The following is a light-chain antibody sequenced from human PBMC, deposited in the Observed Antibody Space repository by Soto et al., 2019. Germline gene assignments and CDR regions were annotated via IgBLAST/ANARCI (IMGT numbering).Light chain of an antibody. J-gene: IGLJ2*01. V-gene: IGLV2-8*01. CDR1: NSDIGAYNY. CDR3: SSYAGSLVV. Sequence: QSVLTQPPSASGSPGQSVTISCTGTNSDIGAYNYVSWYRQYPDKAPKLLVYQVTKRPSGVPDRFSGSKSGNTAALTVSGLQAEDEAVDYCSSYAGSLVVFGGGTKLTVL. CDR2: QVT.